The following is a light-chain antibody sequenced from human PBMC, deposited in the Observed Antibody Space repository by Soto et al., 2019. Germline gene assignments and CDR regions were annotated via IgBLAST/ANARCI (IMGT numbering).Light chain of an antibody. Sequence: EIVLTQAPGTLSLSPGERATLSCRASQSVSNNYLALYQQKPGQAPRLLMYGTSSRATDIPDRFSGSVSGTDFTLTIRRLELEAFAMYYCQYYRSFPQFTFGPGTKVDIK. CDR3: QYYRSFPQFT. CDR1: QSVSNNY. J-gene: IGKJ3*01. V-gene: IGKV3-20*01. CDR2: GTS.